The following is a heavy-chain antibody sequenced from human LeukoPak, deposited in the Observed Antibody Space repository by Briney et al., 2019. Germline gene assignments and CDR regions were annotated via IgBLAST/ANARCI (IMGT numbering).Heavy chain of an antibody. J-gene: IGHJ5*02. D-gene: IGHD3-9*01. Sequence: SETLSLTCTVSGYSINSGYYWGWIRQPPGKGLEWIGSIYHSGSTYYNPSLKRRVTISLDTSKNQFSLKLSSVTAADTAVYYCAQGNYDILTGYPPSWFDPWGQGTLVTVSS. CDR2: IYHSGST. CDR3: AQGNYDILTGYPPSWFDP. V-gene: IGHV4-38-2*02. CDR1: GYSINSGYY.